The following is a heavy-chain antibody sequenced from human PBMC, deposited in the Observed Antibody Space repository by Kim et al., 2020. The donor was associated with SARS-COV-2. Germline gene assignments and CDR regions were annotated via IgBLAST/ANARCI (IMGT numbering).Heavy chain of an antibody. V-gene: IGHV3-66*02. CDR2: IYSGGST. J-gene: IGHJ6*01. CDR3: ARDLNYYYGSASYYRPPYYDVLDV. Sequence: GGSLRLSCAASGFTVSSNYMSWVRQAPGKGLEWVSDIYSGGSTYYADSVKGRFTISRDNSKNTLYLQMNSLRAEDTAVYYCARDLNYYYGSASYYRPPYYDVLDVCGEGTPGSVSS. D-gene: IGHD3-10*01. CDR1: GFTVSSNY.